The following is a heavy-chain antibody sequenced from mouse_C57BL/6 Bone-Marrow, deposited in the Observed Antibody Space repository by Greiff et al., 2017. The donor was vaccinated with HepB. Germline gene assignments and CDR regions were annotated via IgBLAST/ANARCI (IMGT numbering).Heavy chain of an antibody. CDR2: IDPSDSYT. V-gene: IGHV1-69*01. CDR1: GYTFTSYW. Sequence: VKLQQPGAELVMPGASVKLSCKASGYTFTSYWMHWVKQRPGQGLEWIGEIDPSDSYTNYNQKFKGKSTLTVDKSSSTAYMQLSSLTSEDSAVYYCARRDWYFDVWGTGTTVTVSS. J-gene: IGHJ1*03. CDR3: ARRDWYFDV.